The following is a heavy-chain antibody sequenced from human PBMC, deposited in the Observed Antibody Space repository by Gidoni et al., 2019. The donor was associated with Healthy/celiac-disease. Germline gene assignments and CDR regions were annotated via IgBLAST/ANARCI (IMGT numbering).Heavy chain of an antibody. CDR1: GGSISSGGYY. J-gene: IGHJ4*02. CDR3: ARYGYGDYGDY. D-gene: IGHD4-17*01. V-gene: IGHV4-31*03. CDR2: IFYSGST. Sequence: QVQLQESGPGLVKPSQTLSLTCTVSGGSISSGGYYWSWIRQYPGKGLEWIGYIFYSGSTYYNPSLKSRLTISVDTSKNQFSLKLSSVTAADTAVYYCARYGYGDYGDYWGQGTLVTVSS.